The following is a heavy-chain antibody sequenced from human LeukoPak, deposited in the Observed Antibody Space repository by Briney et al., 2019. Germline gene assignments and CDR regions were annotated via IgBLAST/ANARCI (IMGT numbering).Heavy chain of an antibody. CDR2: ISSSGSTI. D-gene: IGHD5-18*01. V-gene: IGHV3-11*01. CDR1: GFTFSDYY. CDR3: AHSPDGYSYGYSFDY. Sequence: GGSLRLSCAASGFTFSDYYMSWIRQAPGKGLEWVSYISSSGSTIYYADSVKGRFTISRDNAKNPLYLQMNSLRAEDTAVYYCAHSPDGYSYGYSFDYWGQGTLVTVSS. J-gene: IGHJ4*02.